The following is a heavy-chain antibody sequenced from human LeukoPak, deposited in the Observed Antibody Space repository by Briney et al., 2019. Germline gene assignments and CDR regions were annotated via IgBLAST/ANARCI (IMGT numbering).Heavy chain of an antibody. V-gene: IGHV4-31*03. CDR3: ARVSTVTTNYFDY. Sequence: PSETLSLTCTVSGGSISSGGYYWSWIRQHPGKGLEWIGYIYYSGSTYYNPSLKSRVTISVDTSKNQFSLKLSPVTAADTAVYYCARVSTVTTNYFDYWGQGTLVTVSS. D-gene: IGHD4-17*01. CDR2: IYYSGST. J-gene: IGHJ4*02. CDR1: GGSISSGGYY.